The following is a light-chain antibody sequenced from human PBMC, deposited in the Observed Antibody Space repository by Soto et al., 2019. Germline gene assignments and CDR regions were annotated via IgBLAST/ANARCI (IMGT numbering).Light chain of an antibody. CDR3: QTWGTGIVV. CDR1: SGHSSYA. Sequence: QPVLTQSPSASASLGASVKLTCTLSSGHSSYAIAWHQQQPEKGPRYLMKLNIDGSHTKGDGIPGRFSGSSSGAERYLTISSLQSVDEADYYCQTWGTGIVVFGGGTQLTVL. CDR2: LNIDGSH. V-gene: IGLV4-69*01. J-gene: IGLJ2*01.